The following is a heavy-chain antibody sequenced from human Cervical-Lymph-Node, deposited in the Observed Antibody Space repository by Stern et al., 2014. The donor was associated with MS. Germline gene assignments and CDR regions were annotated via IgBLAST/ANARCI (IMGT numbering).Heavy chain of an antibody. D-gene: IGHD2-2*01. V-gene: IGHV5-51*03. CDR1: GYRFATYW. Sequence: EMQLVESGAEVKKPGESLKISCKGSGYRFATYWIGWVRQMPGKGLEWMGIIYSPSFQGQVTISADKSISTAYLQWSSLKASDTATYYCARTCSGIDCYFSEADFWGQGTLVTVSS. CDR2: I. CDR3: ARTCSGIDCYFSEADF. J-gene: IGHJ4*02.